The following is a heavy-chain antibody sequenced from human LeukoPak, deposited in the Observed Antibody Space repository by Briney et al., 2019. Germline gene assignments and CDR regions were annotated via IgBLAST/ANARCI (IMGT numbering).Heavy chain of an antibody. D-gene: IGHD6-13*01. CDR3: ARAISSYSSSWYGNFDY. CDR2: IKKDGSEK. CDR1: GFTFSIFW. V-gene: IGHV3-7*01. Sequence: GGSLRLSCVVSGFTFSIFWMSWVRQAPGRGREWVANIKKDGSEKYYVDTVKGRFTIARDNAKNSLYLQMNRLRAEDTAVYYCARAISSYSSSWYGNFDYWGQGTLVTVSS. J-gene: IGHJ4*02.